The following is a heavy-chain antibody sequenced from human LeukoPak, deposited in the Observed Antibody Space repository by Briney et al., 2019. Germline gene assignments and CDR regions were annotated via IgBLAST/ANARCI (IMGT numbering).Heavy chain of an antibody. CDR1: GFTFSSYS. J-gene: IGHJ4*02. V-gene: IGHV3-21*01. CDR3: AREPTYSSSWYTSCDY. CDR2: ISSSSSYI. Sequence: AGGSLRLSCAASGFTFSSYSMHWVRQAPGKGLEWVSSISSSSSYIYYADSVKGRFTISRDNAKNSLYLQMNSLRAEDTAVYYCAREPTYSSSWYTSCDYWGQGTLVTVSS. D-gene: IGHD6-13*01.